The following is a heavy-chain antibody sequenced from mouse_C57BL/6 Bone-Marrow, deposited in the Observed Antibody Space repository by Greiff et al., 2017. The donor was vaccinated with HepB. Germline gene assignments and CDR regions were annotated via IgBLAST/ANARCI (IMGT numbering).Heavy chain of an antibody. J-gene: IGHJ2*01. V-gene: IGHV5-17*01. CDR2: ISSGSSTI. Sequence: EVQRVESGGGLVKPGGSLKLSCAASGFTFSDYGMHWVRQAPEKGLEWVAYISSGSSTIYYADTVKGRFTISRENAKNTLFLQLTSLRSEDTAMYYCARGDYGSSPYYFYYWGQGTTLTVSS. CDR3: ARGDYGSSPYYFYY. CDR1: GFTFSDYG. D-gene: IGHD1-1*01.